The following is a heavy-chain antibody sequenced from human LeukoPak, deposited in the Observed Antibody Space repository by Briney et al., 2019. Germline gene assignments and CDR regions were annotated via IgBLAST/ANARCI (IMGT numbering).Heavy chain of an antibody. V-gene: IGHV4-59*01. CDR3: ARQYGVIKAFDY. D-gene: IGHD4-17*01. CDR1: GGSISSYY. Sequence: SETLSLTCTVSGGSISSYYWSWIRQPPGKGLEWIGYVYYIGKTNYNPSLESRVTMSIDTSTNQFSLKLTSVTAADTAVYYCARQYGVIKAFDYWGRGILVTVSS. CDR2: VYYIGKT. J-gene: IGHJ4*02.